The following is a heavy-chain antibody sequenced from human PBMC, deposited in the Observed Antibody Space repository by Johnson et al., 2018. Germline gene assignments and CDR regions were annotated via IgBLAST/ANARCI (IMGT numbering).Heavy chain of an antibody. J-gene: IGHJ1*01. CDR3: ARGRGTGSYSQAYLDH. Sequence: VQLQESGPGLVKPSDTLSLMCTVSGGSISSYYYHWIRQSPGKGLEWIGYMYPSGGTNYNPSLNGRVTISLDTSKNPFSLKLSSVPAADTAVYYCARGRGTGSYSQAYLDHWGQGTLVTVSS. CDR1: GGSISSYY. V-gene: IGHV4-59*01. CDR2: MYPSGGT. D-gene: IGHD3-3*02.